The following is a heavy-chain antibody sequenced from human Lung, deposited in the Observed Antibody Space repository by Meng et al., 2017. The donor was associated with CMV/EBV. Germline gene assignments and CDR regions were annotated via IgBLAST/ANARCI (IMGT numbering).Heavy chain of an antibody. Sequence: SGXXLVKPTHTRSLTCSFSVFSLSTTGMCVSWVRQPPRKHLEWLAHIDWDDDKYYSTSLKTRLTISKDPSKNRVVLTMTNMDPMYTATHDCVRTYLLIYGDYEFSDYGMDVWGQGXTVTVSS. CDR3: VRTYLLIYGDYEFSDYGMDV. D-gene: IGHD4-17*01. CDR1: VFSLSTTGMC. V-gene: IGHV2-70*20. CDR2: IDWDDDK. J-gene: IGHJ6*02.